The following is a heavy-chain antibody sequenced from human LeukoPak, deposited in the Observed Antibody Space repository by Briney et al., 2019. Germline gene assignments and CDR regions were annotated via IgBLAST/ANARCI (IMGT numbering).Heavy chain of an antibody. V-gene: IGHV4-34*01. Sequence: PSETLSLTCAVYGGSFSGYWWSWVRQPPGKGLEWIGEINHTGSTNYNPSLKSRVTISVDTSKNQFSLQLNSVTAADTAVYYCAAHYDSSGNYPVNYYYGVDVWGQGTTVIVSS. CDR1: GGSFSGYW. D-gene: IGHD3-22*01. CDR2: INHTGST. J-gene: IGHJ6*02. CDR3: AAHYDSSGNYPVNYYYGVDV.